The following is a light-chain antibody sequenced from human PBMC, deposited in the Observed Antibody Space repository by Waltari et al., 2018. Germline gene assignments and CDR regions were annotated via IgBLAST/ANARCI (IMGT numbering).Light chain of an antibody. Sequence: QSALTQPASVSGSPGQSPAVSCTGSSSDVGPYTLFSWYQQHPGKAPKLIIYEATKRPSGVSNRFSGSKSGNMASLTISGLQAEDEAEYYCCSFAGTTTWVFGGGTKLTVL. J-gene: IGLJ3*02. CDR2: EAT. CDR1: SSDVGPYTL. V-gene: IGLV2-23*01. CDR3: CSFAGTTTWV.